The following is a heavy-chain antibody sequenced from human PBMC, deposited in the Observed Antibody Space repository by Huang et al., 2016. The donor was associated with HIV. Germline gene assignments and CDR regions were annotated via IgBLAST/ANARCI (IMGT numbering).Heavy chain of an antibody. D-gene: IGHD1-1*01. Sequence: QVQLQQWGAGLLKPSETLSLTYAVHGGSVSGYYWSWIRQSPGKGLDWIGEINDGGATNSIPSLKRRVTMSMDASRNQFFLRLRSVTAADTGLYFCARSRYFQAHTWNFDLWGRGSLVTVSS. CDR3: ARSRYFQAHTWNFDL. CDR2: INDGGAT. J-gene: IGHJ2*01. V-gene: IGHV4-34*01. CDR1: GGSVSGYY.